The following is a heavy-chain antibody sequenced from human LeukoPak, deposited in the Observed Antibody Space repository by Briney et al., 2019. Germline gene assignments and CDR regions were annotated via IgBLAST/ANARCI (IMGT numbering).Heavy chain of an antibody. J-gene: IGHJ4*02. CDR1: GGSFSGYY. CDR3: ARVKGVVTAILAY. CDR2: INHSGST. V-gene: IGHV4-34*01. D-gene: IGHD2-21*02. Sequence: SETLSLTCAVYGGSFSGYYWSWIRQPPGKGLEWIGEINHSGSTNYNPSLKSRVTISVDTSKNQFSLKLISVTAADTAVYYCARVKGVVTAILAYWGQGTLVTVSS.